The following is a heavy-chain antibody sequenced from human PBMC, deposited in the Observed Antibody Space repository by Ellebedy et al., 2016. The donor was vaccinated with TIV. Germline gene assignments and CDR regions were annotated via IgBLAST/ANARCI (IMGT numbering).Heavy chain of an antibody. D-gene: IGHD2-15*01. CDR2: IWYDGSTI. Sequence: GESLKISCAASGFIFSSYGMHWVRQAPGKGLAWVAVIWYDGSTIYYADSVKGRFTISRDNSKNTLYLQMNSLRAEDTAVYYCARELPLYCSGGSCYSYYFDYWGQGTLVTVSS. CDR1: GFIFSSYG. J-gene: IGHJ4*02. CDR3: ARELPLYCSGGSCYSYYFDY. V-gene: IGHV3-33*01.